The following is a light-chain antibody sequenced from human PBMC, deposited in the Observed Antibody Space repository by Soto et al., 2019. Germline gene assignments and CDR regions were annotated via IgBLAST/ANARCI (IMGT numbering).Light chain of an antibody. Sequence: IQMTQSPSSLSASVGDRVIITCRSDRSINNYLNWYQQRPGKVPKLLIYAASTLQSGVPSRFSGSGSGRVFTLTIISLQPEDFATYYCQQSYSTLGTFGRGTRVQI. CDR1: RSINNY. V-gene: IGKV1-39*01. CDR3: QQSYSTLGT. CDR2: AAS. J-gene: IGKJ2*01.